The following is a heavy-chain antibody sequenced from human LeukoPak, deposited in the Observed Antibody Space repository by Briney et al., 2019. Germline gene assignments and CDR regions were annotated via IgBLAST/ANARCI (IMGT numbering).Heavy chain of an antibody. CDR2: FDPEDGET. CDR3: ATDGLIVVVVAATGRAFDI. Sequence: ASVEVSCKVSGYTLTELSMHWVRQAPGKGLEWMGGFDPEDGETIYAQKFQGRVTMTEDTSTDTAYMELSSLRSEDTAVYYCATDGLIVVVVAATGRAFDIWGQGTMVTVSS. D-gene: IGHD2-15*01. J-gene: IGHJ3*02. V-gene: IGHV1-24*01. CDR1: GYTLTELS.